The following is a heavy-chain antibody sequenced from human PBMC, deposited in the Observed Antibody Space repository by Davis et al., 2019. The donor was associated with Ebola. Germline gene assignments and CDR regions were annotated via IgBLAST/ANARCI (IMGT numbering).Heavy chain of an antibody. J-gene: IGHJ3*02. CDR2: IHHSGSA. CDR3: ARDTRPCGGDCYDDTFDM. V-gene: IGHV4-59*12. CDR1: GVSITTYF. D-gene: IGHD2-21*01. Sequence: PSETLSLTCTVSGVSITTYFWSWIRQPPGKGLEWVGYIHHSGSANSNPSLKSRVTFSIDTSKSQVSLKLTSVTAADTAVYYCARDTRPCGGDCYDDTFDMWGQGIMVIVSS.